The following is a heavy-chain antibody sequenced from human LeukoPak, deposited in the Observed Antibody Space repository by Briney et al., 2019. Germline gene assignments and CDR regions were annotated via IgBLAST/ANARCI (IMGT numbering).Heavy chain of an antibody. Sequence: PSETLSLTCAVYGGSFSGYYWSWIRQPPGKGLEWIGEINHSGSTNYNPPLKSRVTISVDTSKNQFSLKLSSVTAADTAVYYCARGLPAAIHWFDPWGQGTLVTVSS. CDR2: INHSGST. J-gene: IGHJ5*02. CDR3: ARGLPAAIHWFDP. V-gene: IGHV4-34*01. CDR1: GGSFSGYY. D-gene: IGHD2-2*01.